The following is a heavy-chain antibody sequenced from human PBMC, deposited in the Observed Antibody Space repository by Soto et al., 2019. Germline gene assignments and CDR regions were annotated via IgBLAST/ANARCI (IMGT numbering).Heavy chain of an antibody. CDR3: ARFCSSTSCHRMGMDV. D-gene: IGHD2-2*01. J-gene: IGHJ6*02. CDR2: IWYDGSNK. CDR1: GFTFSSYG. Sequence: QVQLVESGGGVVQPGRSLRLSCAASGFTFSSYGMHWVRQAPGKGLEWVAVIWYDGSNKYYADSVKGRFTISRDNSKNKLYLQMNSLRAEDTAVYYCARFCSSTSCHRMGMDVWGQGTTVTVSS. V-gene: IGHV3-33*01.